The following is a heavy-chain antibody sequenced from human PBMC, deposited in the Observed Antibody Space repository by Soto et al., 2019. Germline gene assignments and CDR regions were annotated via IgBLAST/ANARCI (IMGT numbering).Heavy chain of an antibody. CDR1: GYTFTRYA. CDR3: ARPLGYCCSTSCWHAFDI. J-gene: IGHJ3*02. CDR2: INAGTGDT. Sequence: QVQLVQSGAEVKKPGASVKVSCKASGYTFTRYAIHWVRQAPGQRLEWMGWINAGTGDTKSSEKFQGRVTIIRDTSVTTACMDLSCLSSEDTAVYYCARPLGYCCSTSCWHAFDIWGQGTMVTVST. V-gene: IGHV1-3*01. D-gene: IGHD2-2*01.